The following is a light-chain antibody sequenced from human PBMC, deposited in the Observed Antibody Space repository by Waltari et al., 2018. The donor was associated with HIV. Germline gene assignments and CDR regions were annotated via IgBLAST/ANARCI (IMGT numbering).Light chain of an antibody. J-gene: IGLJ2*01. V-gene: IGLV3-25*03. Sequence: SYELTQAPSVSVSPGQTAKITCSGDALSKPYVYWYQQKPGQAPLMMIFKDSERPSDIPARFSASSSGSTSILTISGVQAEDEADYYCQSGHNSDSIFGGGTKLTVL. CDR3: QSGHNSDSI. CDR2: KDS. CDR1: ALSKPY.